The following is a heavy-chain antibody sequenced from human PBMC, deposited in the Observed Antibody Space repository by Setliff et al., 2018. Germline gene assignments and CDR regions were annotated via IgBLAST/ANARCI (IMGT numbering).Heavy chain of an antibody. CDR1: GYPFTDYY. D-gene: IGHD1-26*01. V-gene: IGHV1-2*06. J-gene: IGHJ6*03. Sequence: GASVKVSCKTSGYPFTDYYIHWVRQAPGQGLEWMGRINPNSGATNFAQKFQGRVTMTRDTSISTAYMELSSLRSEDTAVYYCARVKVIVGATPRTYYMDVWGKGTTVTVSS. CDR2: INPNSGAT. CDR3: ARVKVIVGATPRTYYMDV.